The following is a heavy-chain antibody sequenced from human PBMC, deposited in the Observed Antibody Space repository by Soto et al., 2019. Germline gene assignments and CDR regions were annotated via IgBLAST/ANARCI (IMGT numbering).Heavy chain of an antibody. D-gene: IGHD3-10*01. J-gene: IGHJ4*02. CDR3: ARAEFYGSGQLGY. CDR2: INAGNGNT. CDR1: GYTFTSYA. Sequence: ASVKVSCKASGYTFTSYAMHWVRQAPGQRLEWMGWINAGNGNTKYSQKFQGRVTITRDTSASTAYMELRSLRSDDTAVYYCARAEFYGSGQLGYWGQGTLVTVSS. V-gene: IGHV1-3*01.